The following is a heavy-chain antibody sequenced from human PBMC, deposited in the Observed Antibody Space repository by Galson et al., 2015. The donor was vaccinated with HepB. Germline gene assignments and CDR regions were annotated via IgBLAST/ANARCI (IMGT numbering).Heavy chain of an antibody. Sequence: PALVKPTQTLTLTCTFSGFSLNTIGVGVGCIRQPPGKALEWLALIYWNDDKRYSPSLKTRLTIIKDTSKNQVVLTMTNVDPVDTATYYCAYTYSSTWYVGFFQHWGQGSLVTVSS. CDR2: IYWNDDK. J-gene: IGHJ1*01. V-gene: IGHV2-5*01. CDR3: AYTYSSTWYVGFFQH. D-gene: IGHD6-13*01. CDR1: GFSLNTIGVG.